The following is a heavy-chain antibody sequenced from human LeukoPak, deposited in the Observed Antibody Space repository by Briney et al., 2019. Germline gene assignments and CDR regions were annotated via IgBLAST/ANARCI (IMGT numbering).Heavy chain of an antibody. J-gene: IGHJ4*02. V-gene: IGHV3-48*01. CDR2: ISSSSSTI. Sequence: GGTLRLSCAASGFTFSSYSMNWVRQAPGKGLEWVSYISSSSSTIYYADSVKGRFTISRDNAKNSLYLQMNSLRAEDTAVYYCARGIVVVPAASDPLDYWGQGTLVTVSS. D-gene: IGHD2-2*01. CDR1: GFTFSSYS. CDR3: ARGIVVVPAASDPLDY.